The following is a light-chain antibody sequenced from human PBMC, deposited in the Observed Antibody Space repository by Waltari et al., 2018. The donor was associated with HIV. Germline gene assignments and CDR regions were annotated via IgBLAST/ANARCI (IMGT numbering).Light chain of an antibody. CDR1: SNDVGGYDY. Sequence: QSALTQPRSVSGSPGQSVTLSCTGTSNDVGGYDYVSWYQKHPGKAPKLMIFDVTERPSGVPDRFSGSKSGNTASLTISGLQADDEADYFCCSYAGEYTSIFGGGTKLTVL. CDR3: CSYAGEYTSI. J-gene: IGLJ2*01. V-gene: IGLV2-11*01. CDR2: DVT.